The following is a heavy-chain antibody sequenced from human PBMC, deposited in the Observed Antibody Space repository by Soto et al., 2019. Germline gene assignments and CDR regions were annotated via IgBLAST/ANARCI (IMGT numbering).Heavy chain of an antibody. D-gene: IGHD5-12*01. CDR2: ISYDGSKK. V-gene: IGHV3-30-3*01. Sequence: QVQLVESGGGVVQPGRSLRLSCAASGFTFSSYAMHWVRQAPGKGLEWVAVISYDGSKKYYADSVKGRFTISRDNSKNTLYLQMNSLRAEDTAVYYCARVLSGYEAFDYWGQGSLVTVSS. CDR1: GFTFSSYA. CDR3: ARVLSGYEAFDY. J-gene: IGHJ4*02.